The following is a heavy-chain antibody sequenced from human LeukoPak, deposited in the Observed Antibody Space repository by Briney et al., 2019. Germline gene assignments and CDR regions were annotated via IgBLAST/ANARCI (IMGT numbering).Heavy chain of an antibody. J-gene: IGHJ4*02. CDR2: IIPIFGTA. V-gene: IGHV1-69*13. D-gene: IGHD5-18*01. Sequence: GASVKVSCKGSGYTLSNHAFSWVRQAPGQGLEWMGGIIPIFGTANYAQKFQGRVTITADESTSTAYMELSSLRSEDTAVYYCAREVEYDSYGYPFDYWGQGTLVTVSS. CDR1: GYTLSNHA. CDR3: AREVEYDSYGYPFDY.